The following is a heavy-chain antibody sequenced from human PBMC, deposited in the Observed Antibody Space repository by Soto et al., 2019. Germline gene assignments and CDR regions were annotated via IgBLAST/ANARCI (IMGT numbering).Heavy chain of an antibody. Sequence: SETLSLTCTVSGGSISSSSYYWGWIRQPPGKGLEWIGSIYYSGSTYYNPSLKSRVTISVDTSKNQFSLKLSSVTAADTAVYYCASQVEMATTSGYYYGMDVWGQGTTVTVSS. CDR2: IYYSGST. CDR3: ASQVEMATTSGYYYGMDV. CDR1: GGSISSSSYY. V-gene: IGHV4-39*01. D-gene: IGHD5-12*01. J-gene: IGHJ6*02.